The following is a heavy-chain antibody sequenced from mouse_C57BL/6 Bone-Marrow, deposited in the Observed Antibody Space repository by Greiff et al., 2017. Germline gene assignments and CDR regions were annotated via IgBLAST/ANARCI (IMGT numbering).Heavy chain of an antibody. V-gene: IGHV14-4*01. J-gene: IGHJ2*01. CDR3: TSDYYGSSYFDY. CDR1: GFNINDDY. Sequence: EVQLQESGAELVRPGASVKLSCTASGFNINDDYMHWVKQRPEQGLEWIGWIDPENGDTEYASKFQGKATITADTSSNTAYLQLSSLTSEDTAVYYCTSDYYGSSYFDYWGQGTTLTVSS. CDR2: IDPENGDT. D-gene: IGHD1-1*01.